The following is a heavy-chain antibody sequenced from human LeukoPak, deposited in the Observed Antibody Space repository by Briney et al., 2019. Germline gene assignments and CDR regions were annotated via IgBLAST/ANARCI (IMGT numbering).Heavy chain of an antibody. CDR3: ARGPQAPGYFDY. Sequence: GESLKVSCKASGYTFTSYYMHWVRQAPGQGLEWMGIINPSGGSTSYAQKFQGRVTMTRDTSTSTVYMELSSLRSEDTAVYYCARGPQAPGYFDYWGQGTLVTVSS. J-gene: IGHJ4*02. CDR2: INPSGGST. CDR1: GYTFTSYY. V-gene: IGHV1-46*01.